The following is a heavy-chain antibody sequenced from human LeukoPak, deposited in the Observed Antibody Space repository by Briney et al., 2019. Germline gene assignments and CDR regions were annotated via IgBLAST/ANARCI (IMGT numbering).Heavy chain of an antibody. Sequence: ASVKVSXKASGYSFTSHYMHWVRQAPGQGLEWMGIINPSGGSTTYAQKFQGRVTMTTDTSTSTIYMELSSLRSEDTAFYYCARGFYDFSLWGQGTLVTVSS. J-gene: IGHJ4*02. V-gene: IGHV1-46*01. CDR2: INPSGGST. CDR1: GYSFTSHY. D-gene: IGHD3-3*01. CDR3: ARGFYDFSL.